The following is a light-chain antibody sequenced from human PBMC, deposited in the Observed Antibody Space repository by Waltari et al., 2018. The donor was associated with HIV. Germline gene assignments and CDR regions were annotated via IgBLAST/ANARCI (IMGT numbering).Light chain of an antibody. CDR2: GGN. CDR3: QQSFHSHHT. Sequence: DIQMTQSPSALSASVGARVVITCRASESISNYANWYQQKAGQAPKLLIYGGNKLQSGVPSRFSCSGSGTHFTLTINTLQPEDSATYFCQQSFHSHHTFGQGT. J-gene: IGKJ2*01. CDR1: ESISNY. V-gene: IGKV1-39*01.